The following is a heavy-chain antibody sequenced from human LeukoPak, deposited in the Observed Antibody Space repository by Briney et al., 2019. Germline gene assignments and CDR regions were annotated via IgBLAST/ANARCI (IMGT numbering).Heavy chain of an antibody. V-gene: IGHV5-51*01. CDR2: IYTDDSDS. D-gene: IGHD6-25*01. CDR3: ARSGSSSGRYEDY. Sequence: GDSLKISCKASGYSFTTYWIGCVRHMPGKDLEWMGNIYTDDSDSRYSPSFQGQVTTSADRSINTAYLQWSNLKASDTAIYYCARSGSSSGRYEDYWGQGTLVTVSS. CDR1: GYSFTTYW. J-gene: IGHJ4*02.